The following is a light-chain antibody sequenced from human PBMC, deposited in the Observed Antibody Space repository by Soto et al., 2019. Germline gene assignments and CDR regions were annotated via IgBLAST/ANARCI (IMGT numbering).Light chain of an antibody. CDR3: QHRSNCPFT. Sequence: EIVLTQSPATLSLSPGERATLSCRASQSVSSYLAWYQQKPGQAPRLLIYDTSNRATGIPARFSGSGSGTDFTLTISSLEPEDFAVYYCQHRSNCPFTFGPGTKVDIK. J-gene: IGKJ3*01. CDR2: DTS. V-gene: IGKV3-11*01. CDR1: QSVSSY.